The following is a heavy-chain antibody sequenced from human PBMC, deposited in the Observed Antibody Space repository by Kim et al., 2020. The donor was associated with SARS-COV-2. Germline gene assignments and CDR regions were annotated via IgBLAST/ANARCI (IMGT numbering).Heavy chain of an antibody. J-gene: IGHJ3*02. CDR3: ARGEMIFGVVTYAFDI. D-gene: IGHD3-3*01. V-gene: IGHV4-31*03. Sequence: SETLSLTCTVSGGSISSGGYYWSWIRQHPGKGLEWIGYIYYSGSTYYNPSLKSRVTISVDTSKNQFSLKLSSVTAADMAVYYCARGEMIFGVVTYAFDIWGQGTMVTVSS. CDR1: GGSISSGGYY. CDR2: IYYSGST.